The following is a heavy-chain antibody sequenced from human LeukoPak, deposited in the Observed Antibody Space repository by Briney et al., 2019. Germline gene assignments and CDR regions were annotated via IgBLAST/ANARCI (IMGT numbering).Heavy chain of an antibody. V-gene: IGHV4-34*01. CDR1: GGSFSGYY. J-gene: IGHJ6*03. Sequence: ASETLSLTCAVYGGSFSGYYWSWIRQPPGKGLEWIGEINHSGSTNYNPSLKSRVTISVDTSKNQFSLKLSSVTAADTAVYYCARDSGTGYYYMDVWGKGTTVTISS. CDR2: INHSGST. D-gene: IGHD1-1*01. CDR3: ARDSGTGYYYMDV.